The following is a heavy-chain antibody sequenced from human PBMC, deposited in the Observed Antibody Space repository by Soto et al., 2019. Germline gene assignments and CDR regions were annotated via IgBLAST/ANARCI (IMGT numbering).Heavy chain of an antibody. CDR1: GYTFTSYA. Sequence: ASVKVSCKASGYTFTSYAMHWVRQAPGQRLGWMGWINAGNGNTKYSQKFQGRVTITRDTSASTAYMELSSLRSEDTAVYYCARGLQGLVTYYFDYWGQGTLVTVSS. V-gene: IGHV1-3*01. CDR3: ARGLQGLVTYYFDY. CDR2: INAGNGNT. D-gene: IGHD6-13*01. J-gene: IGHJ4*01.